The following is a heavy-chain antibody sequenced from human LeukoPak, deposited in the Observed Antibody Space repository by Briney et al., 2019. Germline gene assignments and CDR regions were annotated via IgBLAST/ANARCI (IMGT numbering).Heavy chain of an antibody. CDR3: ARLHFDVPHWFDP. CDR2: IYPGDSDT. Sequence: GESLKISCKGSGYSFTTYWIGWVRQTPGKGLEWMGIIYPGDSDTRYSPSFQDQVTISADKSISTAYLQWSSLKASDTAMYYCARLHFDVPHWFDPWGQGTLVTVSS. V-gene: IGHV5-51*01. D-gene: IGHD3-9*01. J-gene: IGHJ5*02. CDR1: GYSFTTYW.